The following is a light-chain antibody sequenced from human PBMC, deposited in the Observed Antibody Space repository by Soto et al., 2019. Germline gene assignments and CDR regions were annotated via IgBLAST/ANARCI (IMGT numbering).Light chain of an antibody. CDR3: SSYAGSNTPVL. V-gene: IGLV2-8*01. J-gene: IGLJ2*01. Sequence: QSALPQPPSASGSPGQSVTISCTGTSSDVGGYNYVSWYQQHPGKAPKLMIYEVSKRPSGVPDRFAGSKSGNTASLTVSGLQAEDEADYYCSSYAGSNTPVLFGGGTKLTVL. CDR1: SSDVGGYNY. CDR2: EVS.